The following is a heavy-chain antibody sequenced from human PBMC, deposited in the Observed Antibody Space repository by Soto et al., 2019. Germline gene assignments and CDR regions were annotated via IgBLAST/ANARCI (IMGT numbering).Heavy chain of an antibody. Sequence: VQLVQSGAEVKRPGASVKVSCEASGYTFRTYFIHWVRQAPGQGLEWMGIINPSGGSPNYAQKFQGRVTMTADTSTSTAYMELSRLRFEDTAVYYCARGSYTPLDYWGQGTLVTVSS. J-gene: IGHJ4*02. CDR3: ARGSYTPLDY. CDR1: GYTFRTYF. D-gene: IGHD3-16*01. CDR2: INPSGGSP. V-gene: IGHV1-46*01.